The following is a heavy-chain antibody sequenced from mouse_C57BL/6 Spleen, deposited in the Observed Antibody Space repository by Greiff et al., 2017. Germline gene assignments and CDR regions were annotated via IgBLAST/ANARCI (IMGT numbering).Heavy chain of an antibody. V-gene: IGHV5-9-1*02. CDR2: ISSGGDCI. D-gene: IGHD1-1*01. CDR1: GFTFSSYA. CDR3: TSEAYYGSRGAFDY. J-gene: IGHJ2*01. Sequence: EVHLVESGEGLVKPGGSLKLSCAASGFTFSSYAMSWVRQTPGKRLEWVGNISSGGDCIYYADTVKGRVTISRDNARNTLYLQMSSLKSEDTAMYYFTSEAYYGSRGAFDYWGQGTTLTVSS.